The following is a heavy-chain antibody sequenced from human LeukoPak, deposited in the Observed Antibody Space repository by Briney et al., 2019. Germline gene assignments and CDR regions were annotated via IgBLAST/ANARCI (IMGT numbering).Heavy chain of an antibody. Sequence: SETPSLTCTVSGGSISSYYWSWIRQPPGKGLEWIGYIYYSGSTNYNPSLKSRVTISVDTSKNQFSLKLSSVTAAGTAVYYCARVRWEYYGSGPDYWGQGTLVTVSS. CDR1: GGSISSYY. D-gene: IGHD3-10*01. CDR3: ARVRWEYYGSGPDY. J-gene: IGHJ4*02. CDR2: IYYSGST. V-gene: IGHV4-59*01.